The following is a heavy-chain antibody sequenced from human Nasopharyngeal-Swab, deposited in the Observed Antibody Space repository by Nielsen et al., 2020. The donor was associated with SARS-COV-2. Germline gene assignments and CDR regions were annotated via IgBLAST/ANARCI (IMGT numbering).Heavy chain of an antibody. CDR3: ARWSTISRFFDF. CDR1: GGSITNYY. J-gene: IGHJ4*02. Sequence: ETLSLTCTVSGGSITNYYWSWIRQPPGKGLEWIGNFYYSGSTNYSPSLKSRVTISADTSKNQFSLKLTTVTAADTAMYYCARWSTISRFFDFWGQGTQVTVSS. V-gene: IGHV4-59*01. CDR2: FYYSGST. D-gene: IGHD1-26*01.